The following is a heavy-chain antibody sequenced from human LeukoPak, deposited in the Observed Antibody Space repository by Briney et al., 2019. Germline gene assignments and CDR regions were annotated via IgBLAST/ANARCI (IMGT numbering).Heavy chain of an antibody. Sequence: GESLKISCKGSGYSFTSYWIGWVRQLPGKGLEWMGIIYPGDSDTRYSPSFQGQVTISVDKAIDTAYLQWSSLKASDTAIYYCARHVASSRVAFDVWGQGTMVTVSS. CDR1: GYSFTSYW. V-gene: IGHV5-51*01. D-gene: IGHD6-19*01. J-gene: IGHJ3*01. CDR2: IYPGDSDT. CDR3: ARHVASSRVAFDV.